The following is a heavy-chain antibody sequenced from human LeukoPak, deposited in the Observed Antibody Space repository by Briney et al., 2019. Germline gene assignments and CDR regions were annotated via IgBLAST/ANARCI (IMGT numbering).Heavy chain of an antibody. V-gene: IGHV3-11*01. J-gene: IGHJ4*02. CDR1: GFTFSDYY. D-gene: IGHD6-13*01. CDR2: ISSSGSTI. Sequence: EGSLRLSCTASGFTFSDYYMSWIRQAPGKGLEWVSYISSSGSTIYYADSVKGRFTISRDNAKNSLYLQMNSLRAEDTAVYSCARRSAAGIFDYWGQGTLVTVSS. CDR3: ARRSAAGIFDY.